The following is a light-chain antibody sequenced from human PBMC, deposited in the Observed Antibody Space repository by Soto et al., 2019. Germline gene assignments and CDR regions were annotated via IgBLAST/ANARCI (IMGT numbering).Light chain of an antibody. CDR2: DAS. Sequence: IHIAQCDSHMTGSPCTRATTTCRASQSISSWLAWYQQKPGKAPKLLIYDASSLESGVPSRFSGSGSGTEFTLTISSLQPDDFATYYCQQYNSYSWTFGQGTKVDIK. J-gene: IGKJ1*01. CDR1: QSISSW. CDR3: QQYNSYSWT. V-gene: IGKV1-5*01.